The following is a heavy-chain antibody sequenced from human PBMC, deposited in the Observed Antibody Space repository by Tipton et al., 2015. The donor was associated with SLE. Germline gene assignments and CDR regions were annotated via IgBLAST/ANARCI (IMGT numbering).Heavy chain of an antibody. V-gene: IGHV4-34*01. Sequence: TLSLTCAVYGGSFSGYYWSWIRQPPGKGLEWMGEINHSGSTNYNPSLKSRVTISVDTSKNQFSLKLSSVTAADTAVYYCARVGSYYDFWSAYYTNYYYMDVWGKGTTVTVSS. CDR3: ARVGSYYDFWSAYYTNYYYMDV. CDR1: GGSFSGYY. CDR2: INHSGST. D-gene: IGHD3-3*01. J-gene: IGHJ6*03.